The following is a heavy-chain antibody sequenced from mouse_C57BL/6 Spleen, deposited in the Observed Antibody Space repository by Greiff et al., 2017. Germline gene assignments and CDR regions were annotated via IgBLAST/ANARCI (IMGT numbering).Heavy chain of an antibody. V-gene: IGHV1-80*01. J-gene: IGHJ1*03. Sequence: VQGVESGAELVKPGASVKISCKASGYAFSSYWMNWVKQRPGKGLEWIGQIYPGDGDTNYNGKFKGKATLTADKSSSTAYMQLSSLTSEDSAVYFCARSGTGYASWYFDVWGTGTTVTVSS. CDR1: GYAFSSYW. CDR3: ARSGTGYASWYFDV. CDR2: IYPGDGDT. D-gene: IGHD2-2*01.